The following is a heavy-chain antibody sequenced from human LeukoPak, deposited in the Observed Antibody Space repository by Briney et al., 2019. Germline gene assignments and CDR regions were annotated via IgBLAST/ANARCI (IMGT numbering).Heavy chain of an antibody. V-gene: IGHV4-59*01. J-gene: IGHJ4*02. CDR1: GGSISSYY. CDR3: ARGFGPVAGWDY. Sequence: SETLSLTCTVSGGSISSYYWSWIRQPPGKGLEWIGYIYYSGSTNYNPSLKSRVTISVDTSKTQFSLKLRSVTAADTAVYYCARGFGPVAGWDYWGQGTLVTVSS. CDR2: IYYSGST. D-gene: IGHD2-15*01.